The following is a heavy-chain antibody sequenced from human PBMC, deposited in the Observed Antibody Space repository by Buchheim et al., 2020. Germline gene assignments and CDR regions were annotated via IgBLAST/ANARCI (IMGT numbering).Heavy chain of an antibody. Sequence: EVQLVESGGGLVQPGGSLRLSCSVSEFNFSSTWLTWVRQPPGKGLEWVASINPDGSDKRYVDSVKGRFTISRDNAEDSLFLQMNSLRAGDTAVYYCATDLNWVGYWGQGTL. J-gene: IGHJ4*02. V-gene: IGHV3-7*01. D-gene: IGHD2-15*01. CDR3: ATDLNWVGY. CDR2: INPDGSDK. CDR1: EFNFSSTW.